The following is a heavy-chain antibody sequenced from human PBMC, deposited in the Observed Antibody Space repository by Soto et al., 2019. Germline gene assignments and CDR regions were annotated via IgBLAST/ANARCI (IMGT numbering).Heavy chain of an antibody. CDR1: GFTFSSYG. V-gene: IGHV3-33*01. CDR3: ARDFATVGGNSEIAYYFDY. Sequence: GGSLRISCAASGFTFSSYGMHWVRQAPGKGLEWVAVIWYDGSNKYYADSVKGRFTISRDNSKNTLYLQMNSLRAEDTAVYYCARDFATVGGNSEIAYYFDYWGQGTLVTVSS. CDR2: IWYDGSNK. D-gene: IGHD2-21*02. J-gene: IGHJ4*02.